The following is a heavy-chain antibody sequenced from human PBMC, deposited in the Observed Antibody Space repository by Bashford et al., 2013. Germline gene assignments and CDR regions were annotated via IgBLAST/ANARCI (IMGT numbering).Heavy chain of an antibody. V-gene: IGHV1-69*04. CDR3: AREYSYAYDF. D-gene: IGHD5-18*01. CDR2: IIPIVGTT. CDR1: GGTFIRHA. Sequence: VASVKVSCKASGGTFIRHAISWVRQAPGQGLEWMGRIIPIVGTTNYAQKFQGRLTITADKSTSTAYMELSSLRSEDTAVFYCAREYSYAYDFWGQGTLVHRLL. J-gene: IGHJ4*02.